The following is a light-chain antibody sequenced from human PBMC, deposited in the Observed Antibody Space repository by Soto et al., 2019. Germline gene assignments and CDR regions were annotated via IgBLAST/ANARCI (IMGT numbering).Light chain of an antibody. V-gene: IGKV1-5*03. J-gene: IGKJ1*01. CDR3: QQHETYSRT. CDR1: QNISRW. Sequence: DIQMTQSPSTLSASVGDRVTITCRASQNISRWVAWYQQKPGKAPKLLIYKASSLQSGFPSRFSGSGSGTEFTLTISSLQPDDFATYYCQQHETYSRTFGQGTKVEIK. CDR2: KAS.